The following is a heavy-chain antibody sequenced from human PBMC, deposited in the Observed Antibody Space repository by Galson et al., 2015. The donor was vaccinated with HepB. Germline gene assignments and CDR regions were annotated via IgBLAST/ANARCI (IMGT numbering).Heavy chain of an antibody. CDR3: AKRHATVVGNYFDY. J-gene: IGHJ4*02. V-gene: IGHV3-23*01. CDR1: GFTFSAYA. Sequence: SLRLSCAASGFTFSAYAMNWVRRAPGKGLEWVSTVGTGGGTYYADSVKGRFTISRDTSKNTIYLQMNSLRVEDAAVYYCAKRHATVVGNYFDYWGQGTLVAVSS. D-gene: IGHD3-10*02. CDR2: VGTGGGT.